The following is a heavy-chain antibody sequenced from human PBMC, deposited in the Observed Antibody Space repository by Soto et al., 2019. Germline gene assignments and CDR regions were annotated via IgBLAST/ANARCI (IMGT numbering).Heavy chain of an antibody. V-gene: IGHV4-34*01. CDR1: GGSFSGYY. J-gene: IGHJ4*02. Sequence: SETLSLTCAVYGGSFSGYYWSWIRQPPGKGLEWIGEINHSGSTNYNPSLKSRVTISVDTSKNQFSLKLSSVTAADTAVYYCARRKGRRFDYWGQGTLVTVS. CDR3: ARRKGRRFDY. CDR2: INHSGST.